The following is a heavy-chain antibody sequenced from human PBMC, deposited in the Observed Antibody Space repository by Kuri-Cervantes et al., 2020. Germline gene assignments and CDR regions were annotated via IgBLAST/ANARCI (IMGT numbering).Heavy chain of an antibody. J-gene: IGHJ4*02. CDR3: ARGENSV. V-gene: IGHV3-9*01. Sequence: SLRLSCAASGFTFDDYAMHWVRQAPGKGLEWVSGISWNSGSIGYADSVKGRFTISRDNAKNSLYLQMNSLRAEDTAVYYCARGENSVWGQGTLVTVSS. CDR1: GFTFDDYA. D-gene: IGHD4-17*01. CDR2: ISWNSGSI.